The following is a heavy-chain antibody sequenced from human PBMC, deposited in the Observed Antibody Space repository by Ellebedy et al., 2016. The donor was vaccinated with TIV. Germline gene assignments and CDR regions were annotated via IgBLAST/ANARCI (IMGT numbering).Heavy chain of an antibody. CDR1: GGSISSYY. CDR3: ARPSVVPPGYWYFDL. J-gene: IGHJ2*01. V-gene: IGHV4-59*08. CDR2: IYYSGST. Sequence: SETLSLTCTVSGGSISSYYWSWIRQPPGKGLEWIGYIYYSGSTNYNPSLKSRVTISVDTSKNQFSLKLSSVTAADTAVYYCARPSVVPPGYWYFDLWGRGTLVTVSS. D-gene: IGHD4-23*01.